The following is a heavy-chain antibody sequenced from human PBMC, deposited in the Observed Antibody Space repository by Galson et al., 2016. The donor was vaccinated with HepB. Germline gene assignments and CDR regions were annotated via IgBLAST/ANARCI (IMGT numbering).Heavy chain of an antibody. Sequence: SVKVSCKASGYTFTSYGISWVRQAPGQGLEWMGWISAYNGNTNYAQKLQGRVTMTTDTSTSTAYMELRSLRSDDTAVYYCARDLLRFFGGGYYYYGMDVWGQGTTVTVSS. CDR3: ARDLLRFFGGGYYYYGMDV. D-gene: IGHD3-3*01. CDR2: ISAYNGNT. CDR1: GYTFTSYG. J-gene: IGHJ6*02. V-gene: IGHV1-18*01.